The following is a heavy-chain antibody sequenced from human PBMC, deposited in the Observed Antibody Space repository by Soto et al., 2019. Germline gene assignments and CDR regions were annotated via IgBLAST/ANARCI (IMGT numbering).Heavy chain of an antibody. J-gene: IGHJ5*02. CDR1: GYSISSSNW. Sequence: PSETLSLTCAVSGYSISSSNWWGWIRQPPGKGLEWIGYINYSGSTYYNPSLKSRVTMSVDTSKNQFSLNLSSVTAVDTAVYYCAKIASSGRGPWFDPWGQGTLVTVSS. CDR2: INYSGST. D-gene: IGHD6-13*01. CDR3: AKIASSGRGPWFDP. V-gene: IGHV4-28*01.